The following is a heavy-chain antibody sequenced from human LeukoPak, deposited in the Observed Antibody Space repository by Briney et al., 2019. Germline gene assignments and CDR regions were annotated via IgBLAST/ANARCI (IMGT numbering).Heavy chain of an antibody. Sequence: GGSLRLSCAASGFTFSIYAMSWVRQAPGKGLEWVSTVSDSGHSTFYADSVRGRFTISRDNSKNTLYLHMKSLRAEDAAVYYCAKAPVTSCRGAYCYPFDSWGQGTVVTVSS. J-gene: IGHJ4*02. CDR3: AKAPVTSCRGAYCYPFDS. V-gene: IGHV3-23*01. D-gene: IGHD2-21*01. CDR2: VSDSGHST. CDR1: GFTFSIYA.